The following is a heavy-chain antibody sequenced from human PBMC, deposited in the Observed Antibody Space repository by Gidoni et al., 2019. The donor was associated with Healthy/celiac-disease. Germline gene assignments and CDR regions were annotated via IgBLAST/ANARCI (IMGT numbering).Heavy chain of an antibody. CDR1: GYTFTSYG. CDR2: SSAYNGNT. D-gene: IGHD1-26*01. V-gene: IGHV1-18*01. J-gene: IGHJ6*02. CDR3: ARDTQWEPLRGGYYYGMDV. Sequence: QVQLVQSGAEVKKPGASVKVSCKASGYTFTSYGISWVRQAPGQGLEWMGWSSAYNGNTNNAQKLQGRVTMTTDTSTSTAYMELRSLRSDDTAVYYCARDTQWEPLRGGYYYGMDVWGQGTTVTVSS.